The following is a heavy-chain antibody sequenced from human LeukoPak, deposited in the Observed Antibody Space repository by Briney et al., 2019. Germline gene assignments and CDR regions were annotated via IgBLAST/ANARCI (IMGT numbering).Heavy chain of an antibody. V-gene: IGHV3-23*01. CDR2: ISGSGGST. CDR1: GFTFSSYA. J-gene: IGHJ4*02. D-gene: IGHD6-13*01. CDR3: AKDPHYSSSWYFDY. Sequence: GGSLRLSCAASGFTFSSYAMSWVRQAPGKGLEWVSAISGSGGSTYYATSVKGRFTISRDNSKNTLYLQMNSLRAEDTAVYYCAKDPHYSSSWYFDYWGQGTLVTVSS.